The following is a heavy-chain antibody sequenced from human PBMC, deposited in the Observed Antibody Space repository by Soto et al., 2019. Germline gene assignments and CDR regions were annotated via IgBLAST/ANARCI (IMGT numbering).Heavy chain of an antibody. CDR2: IYYSGST. CDR3: ARGPNMVRGVIYYYYYYGMDV. V-gene: IGHV4-59*01. J-gene: IGHJ6*02. D-gene: IGHD3-10*01. Sequence: SETLSLTCTVSGGSISSYYWSWIRQPPGKGLEWIGYIYYSGSTNYNPSLKSRVTISVDTSKNQFSLKLSSVTAADTAVYYCARGPNMVRGVIYYYYYYGMDVWGQGTTVTVSS. CDR1: GGSISSYY.